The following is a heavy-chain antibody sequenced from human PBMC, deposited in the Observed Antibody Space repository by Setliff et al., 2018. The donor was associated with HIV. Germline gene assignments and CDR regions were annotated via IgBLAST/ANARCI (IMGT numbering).Heavy chain of an antibody. CDR3: AKSAARLWFGELLGGWFDP. J-gene: IGHJ5*02. V-gene: IGHV3-23*01. Sequence: PGGSLRLSCAASGFTFSSYAMSWVRQAPGKGLEWVSAISGSGGSTYYADSVKGRFTISRDNSKNTLYLQMNSLRAEDTAVYYCAKSAARLWFGELLGGWFDPWGQGTLVTVSS. CDR1: GFTFSSYA. CDR2: ISGSGGST. D-gene: IGHD3-10*01.